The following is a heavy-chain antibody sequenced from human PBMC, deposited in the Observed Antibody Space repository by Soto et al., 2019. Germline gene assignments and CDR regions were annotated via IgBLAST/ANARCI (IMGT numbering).Heavy chain of an antibody. V-gene: IGHV1-3*01. D-gene: IGHD2-2*01. CDR3: ATLLVPAAPVRNWFDP. CDR2: INPGNGIT. CDR1: GYTFTRYP. Sequence: ASVKVSCKASGYTFTRYPMHWVRQAPGQRLEWMGWINPGNGITKYSQKFQGRVTITRDTSASTAYMELSSLRSEDTAVYYCATLLVPAAPVRNWFDPWGQGTLVTVSA. J-gene: IGHJ5*02.